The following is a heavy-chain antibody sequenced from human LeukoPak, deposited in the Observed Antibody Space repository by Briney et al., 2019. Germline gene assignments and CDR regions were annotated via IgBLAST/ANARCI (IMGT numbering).Heavy chain of an antibody. CDR3: ARRGI. CDR1: GFTFSSYE. J-gene: IGHJ4*02. CDR2: ISSSVGAI. V-gene: IGHV3-48*03. D-gene: IGHD6-13*01. Sequence: GGSLGLSCAASGFTFSSYEMNWVRQARGEAREGSLYISSSVGAIYYEDTVNGRITISRDDAKNSMYLQMNSLRAEDTAVYYCARRGIWGQGTLVTVSS.